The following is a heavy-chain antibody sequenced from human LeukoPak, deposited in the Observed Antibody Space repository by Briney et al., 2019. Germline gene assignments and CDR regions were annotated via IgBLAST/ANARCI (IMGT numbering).Heavy chain of an antibody. J-gene: IGHJ6*02. CDR2: ISWNSGSI. Sequence: PGRSLRLSCAASGFTFDDYAMHWVRQAPRKGLEWVSGISWNSGSIGYADSVKGRFTISRDNAKNSLYLQMNSLRAEDTALYYCAKDRGSSPSQSVGMDVWGQGTTVTVSS. CDR3: AKDRGSSPSQSVGMDV. CDR1: GFTFDDYA. D-gene: IGHD6-13*01. V-gene: IGHV3-9*01.